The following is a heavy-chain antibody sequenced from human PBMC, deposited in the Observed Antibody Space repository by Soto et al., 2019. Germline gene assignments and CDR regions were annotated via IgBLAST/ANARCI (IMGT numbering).Heavy chain of an antibody. Sequence: GGSLRLSCSASVFTFSSYAMSWVRQAPGKGLEWVSAISGSSSSTYYADSVKGRFTISRDNAKNSLYLQMNSLRDEDTAVYYCARDRVAGFDYWGQGTLVTVSS. CDR3: ARDRVAGFDY. CDR2: ISGSSSST. J-gene: IGHJ4*02. V-gene: IGHV3-48*02. D-gene: IGHD6-19*01. CDR1: VFTFSSYA.